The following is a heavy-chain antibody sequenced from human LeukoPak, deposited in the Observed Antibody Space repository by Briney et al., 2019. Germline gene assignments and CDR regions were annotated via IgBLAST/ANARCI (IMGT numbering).Heavy chain of an antibody. Sequence: ASVKVSCKASGYTFTSYGISWVRQAPGQGLEWMGWISAYNGNTNYAQKFQGRVTITADESTSTAYMELSSLRSEDTAVYYCAKGGYYYMDVWGKGTTVTISS. CDR2: ISAYNGNT. V-gene: IGHV1-18*01. J-gene: IGHJ6*03. CDR1: GYTFTSYG. CDR3: AKGGYYYMDV.